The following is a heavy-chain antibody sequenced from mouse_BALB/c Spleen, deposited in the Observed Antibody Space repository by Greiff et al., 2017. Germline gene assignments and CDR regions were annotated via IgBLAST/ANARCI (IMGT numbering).Heavy chain of an antibody. J-gene: IGHJ2*01. CDR1: GFTFSSFG. Sequence: EVMLVESGGGLVQPGGSRKLSCAASGFTFSSFGMHWVRQAPEKGLEWVAYISSGSSTIYYADTVTGRFTISRDNPKNTLFLQMTSLRSEDTAMYYCARYDYDGYFDYWGQGTTLTVSS. CDR3: ARYDYDGYFDY. CDR2: ISSGSSTI. V-gene: IGHV5-17*02. D-gene: IGHD2-4*01.